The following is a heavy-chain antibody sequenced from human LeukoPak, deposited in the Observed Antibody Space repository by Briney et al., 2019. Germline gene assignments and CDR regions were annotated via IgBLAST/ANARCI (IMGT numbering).Heavy chain of an antibody. J-gene: IGHJ4*02. Sequence: ASVKLSCKASGYTFTGYYMHWVRQAPGQGLEWMGWINPNSGGTNYAQKFQGRVTMTRDTSINTVYMELSRLRSDDTAVYYCARDPLGDEDDYWGQGTLVTVSS. D-gene: IGHD2-21*02. CDR2: INPNSGGT. V-gene: IGHV1-2*02. CDR3: ARDPLGDEDDY. CDR1: GYTFTGYY.